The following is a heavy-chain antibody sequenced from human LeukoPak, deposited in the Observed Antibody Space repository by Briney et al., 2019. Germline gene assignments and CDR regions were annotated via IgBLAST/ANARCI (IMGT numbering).Heavy chain of an antibody. CDR2: TNPISGYT. CDR1: GYTFTNYD. V-gene: IGHV1-8*01. CDR3: ARGNRLYSSSWSSLPFDI. J-gene: IGHJ3*02. Sequence: ASVKVSCKASGYTFTNYDINWVRQATGQGLEWMGWTNPISGYTGYAQKFQGRVTMTRNTSISTAYMEVSSLRSEDTVVYYCARGNRLYSSSWSSLPFDIWGHGTMVTVSS. D-gene: IGHD6-13*01.